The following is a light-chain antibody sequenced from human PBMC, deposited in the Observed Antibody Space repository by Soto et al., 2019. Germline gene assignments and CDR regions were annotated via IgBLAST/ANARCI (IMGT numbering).Light chain of an antibody. Sequence: DIQLTQSPSFLSASVGDRVTSTCRASHGISSYLAWYQQKPGKAPKLLIYAASTLQSGVPSRFSGSGSGTEFTLTISSLQPEDFATYYCQQLNSYTFGQGTRLEIK. CDR2: AAS. V-gene: IGKV1-9*01. CDR1: HGISSY. J-gene: IGKJ5*01. CDR3: QQLNSYT.